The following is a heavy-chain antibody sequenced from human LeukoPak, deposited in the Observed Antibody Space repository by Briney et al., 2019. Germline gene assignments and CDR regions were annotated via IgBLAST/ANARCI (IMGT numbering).Heavy chain of an antibody. CDR3: ARDPWIGGSSGSYYY. CDR2: INTNTGNP. D-gene: IGHD3-10*01. V-gene: IGHV7-4-1*02. Sequence: GASVKVSCKASGYTFTSYAMNWVRQAPGQGLEWMGWINTNTGNPTYALGFTGRFVFSLDTSVSTAYLQISSLKAEDTAVYYCARDPWIGGSSGSYYYWGQGTLVTVSS. CDR1: GYTFTSYA. J-gene: IGHJ4*02.